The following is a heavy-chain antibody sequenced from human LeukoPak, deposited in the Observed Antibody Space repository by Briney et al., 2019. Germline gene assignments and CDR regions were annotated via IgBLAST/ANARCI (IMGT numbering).Heavy chain of an antibody. Sequence: GGSLRLSCAASGFTFSSYWMSWVRQAPGKGLEWVANIKQDGSEKYYVDSVKGRFTISRDNAKNSLYLQMNSLRAEDTAVYYCARPYSSGFSDAFDIWGQGTMVTVSS. CDR2: IKQDGSEK. J-gene: IGHJ3*02. CDR3: ARPYSSGFSDAFDI. V-gene: IGHV3-7*01. CDR1: GFTFSSYW. D-gene: IGHD6-19*01.